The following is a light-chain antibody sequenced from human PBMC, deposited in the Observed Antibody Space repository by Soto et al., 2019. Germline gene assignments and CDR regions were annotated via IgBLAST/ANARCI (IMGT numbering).Light chain of an antibody. CDR2: GAS. V-gene: IGKV3-20*01. J-gene: IGKJ1*01. CDR3: HHYVGSPWT. CDR1: QSVNSF. Sequence: EIVLTQSPGTLSLSPGERATLSCRASQSVNSFLAWFQQKPGQAPRLLIYGASNRATGIPDRLSGSGSETDFTLTITRLEPEDFALYDRHHYVGSPWTFGQGTKVENK.